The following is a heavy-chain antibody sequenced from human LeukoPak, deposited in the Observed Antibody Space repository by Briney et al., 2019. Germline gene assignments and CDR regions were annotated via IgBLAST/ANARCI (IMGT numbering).Heavy chain of an antibody. Sequence: GGSLRLSCAASGFTFSTYGIHSVRQAPGKGLEWVGLLSSGGINKHYADSVKGRFIISRDNSMNTLYLQMNSLGVEDTAVYYCARDHAGSGRAFDYWGQGTLVTVSS. CDR3: ARDHAGSGRAFDY. V-gene: IGHV3-30*03. D-gene: IGHD2-15*01. CDR2: LSSGGINK. CDR1: GFTFSTYG. J-gene: IGHJ4*02.